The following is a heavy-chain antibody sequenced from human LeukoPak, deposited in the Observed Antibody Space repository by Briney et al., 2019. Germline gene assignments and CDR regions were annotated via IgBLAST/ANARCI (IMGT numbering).Heavy chain of an antibody. CDR3: ARGGYYGSGNDFRFDP. CDR2: IYTSGST. CDR1: GGSISSYY. V-gene: IGHV4-4*07. Sequence: SETLSLTCTVSGGSISSYYWSWIRQPAGKGLEWIGRIYTSGSTNYNPSLTSRVTMSVDTSKNQFSLKLSSVTAADTAVYYCARGGYYGSGNDFRFDPWGQGTLVTVSS. J-gene: IGHJ5*02. D-gene: IGHD3-10*01.